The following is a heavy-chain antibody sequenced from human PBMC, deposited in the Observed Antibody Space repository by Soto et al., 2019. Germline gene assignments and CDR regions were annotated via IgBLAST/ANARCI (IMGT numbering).Heavy chain of an antibody. D-gene: IGHD2-8*01. CDR3: AKARGGVLAPSYFDN. CDR1: GFTFSDYA. Sequence: EVQLLESGGGFGQPGGSLRLSCAASGFTFSDYAMTWVRQAPGKGLEWVSAISGSGGSTYYADSVKGRFTISRDNSKNTLYLETHSLRAADTAVYYCAKARGGVLAPSYFDNWGQGTLGTV. CDR2: ISGSGGST. V-gene: IGHV3-23*01. J-gene: IGHJ4*02.